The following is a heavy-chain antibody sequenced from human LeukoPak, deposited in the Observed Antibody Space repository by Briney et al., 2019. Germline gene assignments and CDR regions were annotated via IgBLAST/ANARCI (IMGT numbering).Heavy chain of an antibody. Sequence: GGSLRLSCAASGFTFSSYWMSWVRQAPGKGLEWVANIKQDGSEKYYVDSVKGRFTISRDNAKNSLYLQMNSLRAEDTAVYYCARDSGWSWNAFDIWGQGTMVTVSS. V-gene: IGHV3-7*01. CDR3: ARDSGWSWNAFDI. J-gene: IGHJ3*02. CDR1: GFTFSSYW. CDR2: IKQDGSEK. D-gene: IGHD6-19*01.